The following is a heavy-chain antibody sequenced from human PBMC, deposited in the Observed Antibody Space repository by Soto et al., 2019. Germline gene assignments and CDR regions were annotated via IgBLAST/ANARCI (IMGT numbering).Heavy chain of an antibody. CDR1: GFTFSSYS. V-gene: IGHV3-48*02. CDR3: ARAGLVVDSEYGLDV. Sequence: GGSLRLSCAASGFTFSSYSMNWVRQAPGKGLEWVSYISSSSSTIYYADSVKGRFTISRDNAKNSLYLQMNSLRDEDTAVYYSARAGLVVDSEYGLDVWGQGTTVTVSS. J-gene: IGHJ6*02. D-gene: IGHD2-2*01. CDR2: ISSSSSTI.